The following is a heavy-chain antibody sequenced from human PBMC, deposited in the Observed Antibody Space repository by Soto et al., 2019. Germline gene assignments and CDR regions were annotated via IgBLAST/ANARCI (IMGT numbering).Heavy chain of an antibody. J-gene: IGHJ4*02. CDR2: IYYSGTT. V-gene: IGHV4-28*03. D-gene: IGHD3-22*01. CDR3: ARVYGYYDSSGHFDY. Sequence: SETLSLTCAVSGYSISSSNWWGWIRQPPGKGLEWIGYIYYSGTTYYNPSLKSRVTISVDTSKNQFSLKLSSVTAADTAVYYCARVYGYYDSSGHFDYWGQGTLVTVSS. CDR1: GYSISSSNW.